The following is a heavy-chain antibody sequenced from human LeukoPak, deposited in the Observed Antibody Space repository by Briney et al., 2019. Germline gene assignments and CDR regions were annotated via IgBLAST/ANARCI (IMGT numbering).Heavy chain of an antibody. CDR1: GLTFSSYW. Sequence: GGSLRLSCAASGLTFSSYWMSWVRQAPGKGLEWVANIKQDGSEKYYADSVKGRFTVSRDNAKNSLFLQMNSLRAEDTAVYYCATSGTSSYGSWYFDLWGRGTLVTVSS. CDR3: ATSGTSSYGSWYFDL. J-gene: IGHJ2*01. CDR2: IKQDGSEK. D-gene: IGHD5-18*01. V-gene: IGHV3-7*01.